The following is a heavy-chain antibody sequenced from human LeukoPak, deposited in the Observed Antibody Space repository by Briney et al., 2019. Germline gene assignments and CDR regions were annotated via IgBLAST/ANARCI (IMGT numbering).Heavy chain of an antibody. CDR2: INPNSGGT. Sequence: ASVKVSCKASGYTFIGHYMHWVRQAPGQGLEWMGWINPNSGGTKYAQKFQGRVTMTRDTSISTAYMELSRLRSDDTAMYYCASGSPPFGYWGQGTLVTVSS. D-gene: IGHD3-10*01. CDR3: ASGSPPFGY. J-gene: IGHJ4*02. V-gene: IGHV1-2*02. CDR1: GYTFIGHY.